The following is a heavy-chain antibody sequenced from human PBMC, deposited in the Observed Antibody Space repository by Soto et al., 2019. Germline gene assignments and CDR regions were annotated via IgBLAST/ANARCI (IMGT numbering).Heavy chain of an antibody. CDR2: ISSNGGST. CDR1: GFTFSSYA. CDR3: AYCGGDCYLDAFDI. V-gene: IGHV3-64D*08. D-gene: IGHD2-21*02. Sequence: PGGSLRLSCSVCGFTFSSYAMHWVRKAPGKELEYVSAISSNGGSTYYADTVKGRFTISRDNSKNTLYLQMSSLRAEDTAVYYCAYCGGDCYLDAFDIWGQGTMVTVSS. J-gene: IGHJ3*02.